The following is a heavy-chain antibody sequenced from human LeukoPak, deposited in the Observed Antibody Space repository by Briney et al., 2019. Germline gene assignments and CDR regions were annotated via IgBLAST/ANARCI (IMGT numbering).Heavy chain of an antibody. D-gene: IGHD3/OR15-3a*01. V-gene: IGHV3-9*03. Sequence: GGSLRLSRAASGFTFHDYAMHWVRQVPGKGLEGVSGITWNSGSVLYADSVRGRFTISRDNAKNSLYLQMNSLRPEDMAFYYCAKGLGVASLIVDALDMWGQGTMVTV. CDR3: AKGLGVASLIVDALDM. CDR2: ITWNSGSV. J-gene: IGHJ3*02. CDR1: GFTFHDYA.